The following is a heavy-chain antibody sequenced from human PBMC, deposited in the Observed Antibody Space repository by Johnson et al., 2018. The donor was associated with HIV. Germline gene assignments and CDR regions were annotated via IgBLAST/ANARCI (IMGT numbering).Heavy chain of an antibody. D-gene: IGHD6-19*01. V-gene: IGHV3-30*18. CDR3: AKDIRYSRGWNAFDI. J-gene: IGHJ3*02. Sequence: QVQLVESGGGLIQPGGSLRLSCAASGFTFSSYGMHWVRQAPGKGLEWVAVISYDGSTTYYADSVQGRFPISSDNSKNTLYLQMNSLRPEDTAVYYCAKDIRYSRGWNAFDIWGQGTMVTVSS. CDR2: ISYDGSTT. CDR1: GFTFSSYG.